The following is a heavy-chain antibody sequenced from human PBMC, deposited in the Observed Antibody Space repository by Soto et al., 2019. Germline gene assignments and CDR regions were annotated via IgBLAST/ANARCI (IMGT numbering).Heavy chain of an antibody. Sequence: GGSLRLSCAASGFIFNNYGMHWGRQAPGKGLEWVAVISSDGSETYYGDSAKGRFTISRDNSKKILFLETPSVRFEDTGVYYCVKDRLAVIYHFDKWGQGTLVTVSS. D-gene: IGHD3-9*01. J-gene: IGHJ4*02. CDR2: ISSDGSET. CDR3: VKDRLAVIYHFDK. V-gene: IGHV3-30*18. CDR1: GFIFNNYG.